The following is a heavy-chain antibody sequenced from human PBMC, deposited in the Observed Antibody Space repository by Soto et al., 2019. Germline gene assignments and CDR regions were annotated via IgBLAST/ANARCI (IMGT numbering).Heavy chain of an antibody. CDR3: ARPVGATDASDI. V-gene: IGHV1-69*13. Sequence: ASVKVSCKASGHTFTGYYMHWVRQAPGQGLEWMGGIIPIFGTANYAQKFQGRVTITADESTSTANMELSSLRSEDTAVYYCARPVGATDASDIWGQGTMVTVSS. CDR2: IIPIFGTA. J-gene: IGHJ3*02. CDR1: GHTFTGYY. D-gene: IGHD1-26*01.